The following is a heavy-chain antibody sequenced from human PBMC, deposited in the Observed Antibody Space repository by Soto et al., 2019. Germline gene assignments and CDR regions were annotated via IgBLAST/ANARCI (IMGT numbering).Heavy chain of an antibody. Sequence: SETLSLTCTVSGGSISSSSYYWGWIRQPPGKGLEWIGSIYYSGSSYYNPSLKSRVTISVDTSKNQFSLKLSSVTAADTAVYYCARPRRYCSSTSCYTNWFDPWGQGTLVTVSS. CDR2: IYYSGSS. CDR3: ARPRRYCSSTSCYTNWFDP. D-gene: IGHD2-2*01. V-gene: IGHV4-39*01. CDR1: GGSISSSSYY. J-gene: IGHJ5*02.